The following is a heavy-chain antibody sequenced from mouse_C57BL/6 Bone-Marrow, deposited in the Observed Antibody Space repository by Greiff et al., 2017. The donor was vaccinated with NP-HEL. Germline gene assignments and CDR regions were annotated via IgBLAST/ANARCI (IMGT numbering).Heavy chain of an antibody. Sequence: QLQQSGPVLVKPGASVKMSCKASGYTFTDYYMNWVKQSHGKSLEWIGVINPYNGGTSYNQKFKGKATLTVDKSSSTAYMELNSLTAEDSAVYYCAREDHYYGSSYPFDWYFDVWGTGTTVTVSS. CDR2: INPYNGGT. CDR3: AREDHYYGSSYPFDWYFDV. V-gene: IGHV1-19*01. J-gene: IGHJ1*03. D-gene: IGHD1-1*01. CDR1: GYTFTDYY.